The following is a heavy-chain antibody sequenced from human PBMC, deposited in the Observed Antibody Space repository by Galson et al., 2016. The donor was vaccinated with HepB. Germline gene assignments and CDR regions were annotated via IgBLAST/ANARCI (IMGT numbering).Heavy chain of an antibody. Sequence: ALRLSCAASGFTFSNYGFHWVRQAPGKGLEWVALISYDEIHKHYADSVKGRFTISRDNSRNTLSLQMNSLRVEDTGVYYCAREFPRSHSDFWSGPGYWGQGTLVTVPS. J-gene: IGHJ4*02. CDR3: AREFPRSHSDFWSGPGY. V-gene: IGHV3-30*04. CDR1: GFTFSNYG. CDR2: ISYDEIHK. D-gene: IGHD3-3*01.